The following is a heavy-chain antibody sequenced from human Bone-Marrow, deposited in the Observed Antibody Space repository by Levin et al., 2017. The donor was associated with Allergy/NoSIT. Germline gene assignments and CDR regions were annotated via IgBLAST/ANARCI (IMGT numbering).Heavy chain of an antibody. V-gene: IGHV3-7*01. CDR1: GFTFSSHS. Sequence: GESLKISCAASGFTFSSHSMSWVRQAPGKGLEWVANIKEDGSVQYKVDSVKGRFTISRDNAKNSLYVQMNSLTAEDTAVYYCARYSTSWGWLDLWGQGTLVTVSS. CDR2: IKEDGSVQ. CDR3: ARYSTSWGWLDL. D-gene: IGHD6-6*01. J-gene: IGHJ5*02.